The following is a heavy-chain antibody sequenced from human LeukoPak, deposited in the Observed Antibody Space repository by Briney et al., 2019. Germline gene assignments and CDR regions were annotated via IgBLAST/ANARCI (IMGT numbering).Heavy chain of an antibody. J-gene: IGHJ5*02. D-gene: IGHD2-2*01. CDR2: TYYRSTWYN. V-gene: IGHV6-1*01. CDR3: ARRLTQYDCFDP. Sequence: SQTLSLTCAISGDTVSSNSVTWNWIRQSPSRGLEWLGRTYYRSTWYNDYAVSVRGRITVNPDTSKNQFSLHLNSVTPEDTAVYYCARRLTQYDCFDPWGQGILVTVSS. CDR1: GDTVSSNSVT.